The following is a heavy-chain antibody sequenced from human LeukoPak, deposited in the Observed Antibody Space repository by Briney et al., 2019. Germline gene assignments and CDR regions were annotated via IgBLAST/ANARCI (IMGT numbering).Heavy chain of an antibody. CDR2: IHHTGRT. Sequence: SGTLSLTCVVSGGPITNDNWWNWVRQPPGKGLEWIGEIHHTGRTNYNPSLKSRVTISVDKSKNAFSLKVTSVTAADTAVYYCAKNGYYSSDYWGQGTLVTVSS. J-gene: IGHJ4*02. CDR3: AKNGYYSSDY. D-gene: IGHD1-26*01. V-gene: IGHV4-4*02. CDR1: GGPITNDNW.